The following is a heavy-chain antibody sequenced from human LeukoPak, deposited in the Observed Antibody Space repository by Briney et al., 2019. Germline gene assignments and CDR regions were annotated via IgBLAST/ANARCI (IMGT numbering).Heavy chain of an antibody. CDR2: IYTSGST. CDR3: ARVLRLGINYYFDY. CDR1: GGSISSYY. D-gene: IGHD3-3*01. Sequence: SETLSLTXTVSGGSISSYYWSWIRQPAGKGLEWIGRIYTSGSTNYNPSLKSRVTMSVDTSKNQFSLKLSSVTAADTAVYYCARVLRLGINYYFDYWGQGTLVTVSS. V-gene: IGHV4-4*07. J-gene: IGHJ4*02.